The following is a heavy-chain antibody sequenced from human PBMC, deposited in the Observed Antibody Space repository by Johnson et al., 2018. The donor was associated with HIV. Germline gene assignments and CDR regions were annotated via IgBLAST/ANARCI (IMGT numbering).Heavy chain of an antibody. D-gene: IGHD1-26*01. CDR3: AKLVGASDAFDI. J-gene: IGHJ3*02. V-gene: IGHV3-30*18. Sequence: VQLVESGGGVVQPGRSLRLSCAASGFTFRSYGMHWVRQAPGKGLEWVAVISYDGSNKYYADSVKGRFTISRDNSKNTLYLQMNSLRAEDTAVYYCAKLVGASDAFDIWGQGTMVTVSS. CDR1: GFTFRSYG. CDR2: ISYDGSNK.